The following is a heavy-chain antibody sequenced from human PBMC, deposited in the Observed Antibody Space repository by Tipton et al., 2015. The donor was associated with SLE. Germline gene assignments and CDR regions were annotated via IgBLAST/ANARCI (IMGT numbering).Heavy chain of an antibody. Sequence: TLSLTCAIYGGSVSGYFWSWIRQPPGKGLEWIGEITVSGNTNYNPSLKSRVTISVDTSKSQFSLKLSSVTAADTAVYYCARGGVGDFWSGFPPSGFFDYWGQGALVTVSS. J-gene: IGHJ4*02. V-gene: IGHV4-34*01. CDR2: ITVSGNT. D-gene: IGHD3-3*01. CDR1: GGSVSGYF. CDR3: ARGGVGDFWSGFPPSGFFDY.